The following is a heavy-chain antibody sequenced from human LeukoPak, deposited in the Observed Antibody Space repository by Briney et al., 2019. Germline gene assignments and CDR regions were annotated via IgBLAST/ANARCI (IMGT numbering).Heavy chain of an antibody. V-gene: IGHV4-59*12. D-gene: IGHD5-18*01. CDR2: IYYSGST. CDR1: GGSISSYY. CDR3: AREPWIQLLVSPKGLEY. Sequence: SETLSLTCTVSGGSISSYYWSWIRQPPGKGLEWIGYIYYSGSTNYNPSLKSRVTISVDTSKNQFSLKLSSVTAADTAVYYCAREPWIQLLVSPKGLEYWGQGTLVTVSS. J-gene: IGHJ4*02.